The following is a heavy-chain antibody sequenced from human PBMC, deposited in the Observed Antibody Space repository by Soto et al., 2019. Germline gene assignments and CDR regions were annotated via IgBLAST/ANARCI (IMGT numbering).Heavy chain of an antibody. Sequence: SETLSLTCTVSGGSISSYYWSWIRQPPGKGLEWIGYIYYSGSTNYNPSLKSRVTISVDTSKNQFSLKLSSVTAADTAVYYCARTYSSGWEGYFQHWGQGTLVTVSS. CDR2: IYYSGST. J-gene: IGHJ1*01. CDR1: GGSISSYY. CDR3: ARTYSSGWEGYFQH. D-gene: IGHD6-19*01. V-gene: IGHV4-59*01.